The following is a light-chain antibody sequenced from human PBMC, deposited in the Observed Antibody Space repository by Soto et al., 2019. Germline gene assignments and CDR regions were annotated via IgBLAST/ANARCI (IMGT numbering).Light chain of an antibody. Sequence: EIVLTQSPATLSLSPGERATLSCRASQSVSSYLAWYQQKPGQAPRLLIYGASNRATGIPARFSGSGSGTDFTLTISSLEPEDFAVYYCQQHNNWPLTFGGGTKVGIK. J-gene: IGKJ4*01. CDR3: QQHNNWPLT. CDR1: QSVSSY. V-gene: IGKV3-11*01. CDR2: GAS.